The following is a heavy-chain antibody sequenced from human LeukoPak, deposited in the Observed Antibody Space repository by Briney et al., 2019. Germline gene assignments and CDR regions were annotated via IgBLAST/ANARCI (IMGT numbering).Heavy chain of an antibody. CDR3: AREGSSGRYLEY. V-gene: IGHV3-11*06. D-gene: IGHD1-26*01. J-gene: IGHJ4*02. Sequence: GGSLRLSCAASGFTFSDYYMNWIRQAPGRGLEWVSYITSVSYANYADPVKGRFTISRDNAKNSLYLQMNSLRAEDTAVYYCAREGSSGRYLEYWGQGTLVTVSS. CDR1: GFTFSDYY. CDR2: ITSVSYA.